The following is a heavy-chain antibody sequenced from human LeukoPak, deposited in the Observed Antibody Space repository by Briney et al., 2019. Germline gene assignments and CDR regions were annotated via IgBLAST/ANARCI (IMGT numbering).Heavy chain of an antibody. V-gene: IGHV1-8*01. CDR3: ARSCRWCMLYDNWFDP. J-gene: IGHJ5*02. D-gene: IGHD2-8*02. CDR1: GYTFTSYD. CDR2: MNPNSGNT. Sequence: GASVKVSCKASGYTFTSYDINWVRQATGQGLEWMGWMNPNSGNTGYAQKFQGRVTMTRNTSISTAYMELSSLRSEDTAVYYCARSCRWCMLYDNWFDPWGQGTLVTVSS.